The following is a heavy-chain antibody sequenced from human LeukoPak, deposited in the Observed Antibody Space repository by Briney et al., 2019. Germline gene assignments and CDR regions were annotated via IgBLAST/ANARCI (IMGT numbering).Heavy chain of an antibody. CDR3: ARDWDY. CDR1: GFTFSNYA. V-gene: IGHV3-53*01. Sequence: GGSLRLSCAASGFTFSNYAMSWVRQAPGKGLEWVSVIYGGGSTYYADSVKGRFTISRDNSKNTLYLQMNSLRAEDTAVYYCARDWDYWGQGTLVTVSS. CDR2: IYGGGST. J-gene: IGHJ4*02.